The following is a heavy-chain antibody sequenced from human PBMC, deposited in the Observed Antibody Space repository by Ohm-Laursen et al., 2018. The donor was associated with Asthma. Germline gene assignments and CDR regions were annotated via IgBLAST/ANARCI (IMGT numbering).Heavy chain of an antibody. D-gene: IGHD3-9*01. J-gene: IGHJ4*02. CDR3: ARVGSDILTGLDY. CDR2: IYYSGST. V-gene: IGHV4-31*03. Sequence: SDTLSLTCTVSGGSISSGSYYWSWIRQHPGKGLEWIGYIYYSGSTYYNPSLKSRVTISVDTSKNQFSLKLSSVTAADTAVYYCARVGSDILTGLDYWGQGTLVTVSS. CDR1: GGSISSGSYY.